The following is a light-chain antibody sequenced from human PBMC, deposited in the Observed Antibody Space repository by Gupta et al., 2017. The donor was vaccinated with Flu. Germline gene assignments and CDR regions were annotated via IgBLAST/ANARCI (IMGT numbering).Light chain of an antibody. CDR3: QQNDSTPWT. J-gene: IGKJ1*01. Sequence: GPLLLAPGEETATTCWGGRRVSSSYLAWYRQRPGQAPKLLIFGASSWATGIPDRVSGSGSGTDFTLTISRLQPEDCAVYYCQQNDSTPWTFGQGTKVEIK. CDR1: RRVSSSY. CDR2: GAS. V-gene: IGKV3-20*01.